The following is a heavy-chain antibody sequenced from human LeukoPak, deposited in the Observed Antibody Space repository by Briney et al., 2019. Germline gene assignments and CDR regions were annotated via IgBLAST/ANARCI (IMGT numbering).Heavy chain of an antibody. D-gene: IGHD2-2*03. J-gene: IGHJ6*02. CDR1: GGSIRSSYYY. CDR3: ARAMDDSDV. CDR2: IYDSGST. Sequence: SETLSLTCTVSGGSIRSSYYYWGWIRQPPGKGLEWIGSIYDSGSTNYNPSLKSRVTISVDTSKNQFSLKLSSVTAADTAVYYCARAMDDSDVWGQGTTVTVSS. V-gene: IGHV4-39*07.